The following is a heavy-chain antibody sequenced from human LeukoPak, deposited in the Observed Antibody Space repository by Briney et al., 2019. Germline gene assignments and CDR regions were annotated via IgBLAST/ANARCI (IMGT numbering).Heavy chain of an antibody. CDR2: INWNGGST. D-gene: IGHD1-26*01. CDR1: GFTLNNHG. CDR3: AREEWELLYYYYYMDV. Sequence: GGSLRLSCAASGFTLNNHGMTWVRQAPGKGLEWVSGINWNGGSTGYADSVKGRFTISRDNAKNSLYLQMNSLRAEDTALYYCAREEWELLYYYYYMDVWGKGTTVTVSS. V-gene: IGHV3-20*04. J-gene: IGHJ6*03.